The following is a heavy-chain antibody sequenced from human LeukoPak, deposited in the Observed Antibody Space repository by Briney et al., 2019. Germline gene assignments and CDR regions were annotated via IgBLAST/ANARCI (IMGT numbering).Heavy chain of an antibody. D-gene: IGHD6-13*01. CDR2: IIPIFGTA. CDR3: ARVQAAAGGPHFDY. Sequence: ASVKVSCKASGGTFSSYAISWVRQAPGQGLEWMGGIIPIFGTANYAQKFQGRVTITADKSTSTAYMELSSLRSEDTAVYYCARVQAAAGGPHFDYWGQGTLVTVSS. J-gene: IGHJ4*02. CDR1: GGTFSSYA. V-gene: IGHV1-69*06.